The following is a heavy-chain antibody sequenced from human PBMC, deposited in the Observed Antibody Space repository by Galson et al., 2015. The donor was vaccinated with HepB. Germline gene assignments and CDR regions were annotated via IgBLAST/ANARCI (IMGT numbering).Heavy chain of an antibody. V-gene: IGHV3-23*01. CDR3: AKGQSGCYKLGIDD. J-gene: IGHJ4*02. CDR2: ISGSGGST. Sequence: SLRLSCAASGFTFSSYAMSWVRQAPGKGLEWVSAISGSGGSTYYADSVKGRFTISRDNSKNTLYLQMNSLRAEDTAVYYCAKGQSGCYKLGIDDWGQGTLVTVSS. D-gene: IGHD1-26*01. CDR1: GFTFSSYA.